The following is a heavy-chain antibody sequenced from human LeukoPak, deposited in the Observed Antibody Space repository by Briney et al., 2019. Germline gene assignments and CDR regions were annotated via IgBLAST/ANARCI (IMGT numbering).Heavy chain of an antibody. J-gene: IGHJ3*02. Sequence: SETLSLTCTVSGGSISSGDYYWSWIRQPPGKGLEWIGYIYYSGSTYYNPSLKSRVTISVDTSKNQFSLKLSSVTAADTAVYYCARFKVVVPAASDDAFDIWGQGTMVTVSS. CDR1: GGSISSGDYY. V-gene: IGHV4-30-4*08. CDR3: ARFKVVVPAASDDAFDI. CDR2: IYYSGST. D-gene: IGHD2-2*01.